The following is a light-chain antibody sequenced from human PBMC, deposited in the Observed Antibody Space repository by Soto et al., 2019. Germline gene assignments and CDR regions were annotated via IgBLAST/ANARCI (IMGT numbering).Light chain of an antibody. CDR3: QQRYNWPPFT. CDR1: QSVGTF. J-gene: IGKJ3*01. Sequence: EIVLTQSPATLSLSPGDRATLSCRASQSVGTFLAWYQQRPGQAPRLLIYDASNRATGIPARFSGSGSGTDFTLTISSLEPEDVAVYYCQQRYNWPPFTFGPGTTVDIK. V-gene: IGKV3-11*01. CDR2: DAS.